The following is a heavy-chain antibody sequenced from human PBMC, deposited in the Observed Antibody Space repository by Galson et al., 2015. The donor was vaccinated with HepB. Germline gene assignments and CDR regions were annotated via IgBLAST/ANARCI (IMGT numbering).Heavy chain of an antibody. Sequence: SLRLSCAASGFTFSSYGMHWVRQAPGKGLVWVAVIWYDGSNKYYADSVKGRFTISRDNSKNALYLQMNSLRAEDTAVYYCVREYSSSFSVPYGMDVWGQGTTVPVS. CDR3: VREYSSSFSVPYGMDV. V-gene: IGHV3-33*01. J-gene: IGHJ6*02. D-gene: IGHD6-6*01. CDR2: IWYDGSNK. CDR1: GFTFSSYG.